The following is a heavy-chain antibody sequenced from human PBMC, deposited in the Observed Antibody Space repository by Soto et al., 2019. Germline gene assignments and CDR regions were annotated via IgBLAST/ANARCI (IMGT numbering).Heavy chain of an antibody. CDR1: CGSISSGGYY. CDR3: ARDPVRGVIRY. D-gene: IGHD3-10*01. V-gene: IGHV4-31*03. Sequence: PSETLSLTCTVSCGSISSGGYYWSWIRQHPGKGLEWIGYIYYSGSTYYNPSPKSRVTISVDTSKNQFSLKLSSVTAADTAVYYCARDPVRGVIRYWGQGTLVTVSS. CDR2: IYYSGST. J-gene: IGHJ4*02.